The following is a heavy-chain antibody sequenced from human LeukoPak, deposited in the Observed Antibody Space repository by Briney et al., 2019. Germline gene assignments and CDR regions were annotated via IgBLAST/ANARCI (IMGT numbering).Heavy chain of an antibody. V-gene: IGHV3-66*02. CDR1: GFTVSSNY. Sequence: GGSLRLSCAASGFTVSSNYMSWVRQAPGKGLEWVSVIYSGGSTYYADSVKGRFTISRDNSKNTLYLQMNSLRAEDTAVYYCARDRRGYSYGDFDYWGQGTLVTVSS. D-gene: IGHD5-18*01. CDR2: IYSGGST. CDR3: ARDRRGYSYGDFDY. J-gene: IGHJ4*02.